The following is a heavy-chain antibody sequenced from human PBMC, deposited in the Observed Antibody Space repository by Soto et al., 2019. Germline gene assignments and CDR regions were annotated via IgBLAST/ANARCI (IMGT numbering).Heavy chain of an antibody. CDR3: TTDEGV. CDR1: GFSFSNGW. Sequence: ELQLVESGGGLVKPGGSLRLSCAASGFSFSNGWMSWVRQAPGKGLEWVGRIKSKTDGGTTDYAAPVKGRFTISRDDTNTTLYLHMNSLNIEDTAVYYYTTDEGVWGQGTLVTVSS. CDR2: IKSKTDGGTT. V-gene: IGHV3-15*05. J-gene: IGHJ1*01. D-gene: IGHD3-16*01.